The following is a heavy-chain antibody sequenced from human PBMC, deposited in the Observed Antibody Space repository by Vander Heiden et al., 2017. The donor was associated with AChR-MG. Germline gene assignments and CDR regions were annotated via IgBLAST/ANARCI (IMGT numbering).Heavy chain of an antibody. J-gene: IGHJ4*02. CDR1: GASLSGKS. CDR2: INYAGST. V-gene: IGHV4-34*02. CDR3: ARIHHRRSWSNLDI. D-gene: IGHD6-13*01. Sequence: VQLLQWGGGLSRPSETLSLLCAADGASLSGKSWSWIRQAPGKGLGWIGEINYAGSTNYHSSLKSRLSISVDTSNNQFFLNLTSVTAADTAVYYCARIHHRRSWSNLDIWGQGSLVNVS.